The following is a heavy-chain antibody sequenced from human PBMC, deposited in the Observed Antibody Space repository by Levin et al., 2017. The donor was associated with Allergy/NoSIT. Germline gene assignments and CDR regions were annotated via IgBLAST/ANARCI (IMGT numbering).Heavy chain of an antibody. CDR2: IRKRTNGYST. CDR1: GFTFSDHY. D-gene: IGHD3-9*01. V-gene: IGHV3-72*01. J-gene: IGHJ4*02. CDR3: TRYQLELRYFDY. Sequence: LSLTCAASGFTFSDHYMDWVRQAPGKGLEWVGRIRKRTNGYSTEYAASVQGRFTVSRDDSKDSLYLQMNTLKIEDTAIYYCTRYQLELRYFDYWGQGTLVTVSS.